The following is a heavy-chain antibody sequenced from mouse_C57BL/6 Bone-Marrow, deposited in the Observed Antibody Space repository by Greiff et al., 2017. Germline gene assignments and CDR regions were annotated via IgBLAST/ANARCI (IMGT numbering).Heavy chain of an antibody. V-gene: IGHV1-81*01. Sequence: VQLQESGAELARPGASVKLSCKASGYTFTSYGISWVKQRPGQGLEWIGEIYPRSGNTYYNEKFKGKATLTADKSSSTAYMELRSLTSEDSAVYFCARPSYSYYYAMDYWGQGTSVTVSS. J-gene: IGHJ4*01. CDR2: IYPRSGNT. CDR3: ARPSYSYYYAMDY. D-gene: IGHD2-10*01. CDR1: GYTFTSYG.